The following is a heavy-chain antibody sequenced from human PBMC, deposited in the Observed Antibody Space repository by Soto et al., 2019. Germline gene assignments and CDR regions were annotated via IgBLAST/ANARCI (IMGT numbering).Heavy chain of an antibody. J-gene: IGHJ5*02. CDR3: GKDQVEGYYDTGGSQGS. V-gene: IGHV3-23*01. D-gene: IGHD3-22*01. CDR2: ISGSGGGT. Sequence: EVQLLESGGGLVQPGGSLRLSCAASGFSFSSYAMSWVRQAPGKGLDWVSTISGSGGGTYYADSVKGRFTISRGNSQNTLYLKMNSLRAEDTAVYYCGKDQVEGYYDTGGSQGSWGQGTLVTVSS. CDR1: GFSFSSYA.